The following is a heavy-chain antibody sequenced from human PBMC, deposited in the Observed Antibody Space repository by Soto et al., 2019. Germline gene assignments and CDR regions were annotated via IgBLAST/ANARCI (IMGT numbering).Heavy chain of an antibody. Sequence: SLRLSCAASGFTFSTYAMSWVGQAPGKGLEWVSAISGSGGSTYYADSVKGRFTISRDNSKNTLYLQMNSLRAEDTAVYYCAKVGVPDYYDSSGSSYFDYWGQGTLVTVSS. CDR3: AKVGVPDYYDSSGSSYFDY. D-gene: IGHD3-22*01. CDR2: ISGSGGST. J-gene: IGHJ4*02. V-gene: IGHV3-23*01. CDR1: GFTFSTYA.